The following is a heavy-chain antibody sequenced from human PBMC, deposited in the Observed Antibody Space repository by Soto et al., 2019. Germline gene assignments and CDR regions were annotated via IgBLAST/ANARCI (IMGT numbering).Heavy chain of an antibody. D-gene: IGHD2-15*01. CDR2: IIPILGLA. CDR1: GCTFSSYT. CDR3: ATGLKNIVVVEKNWFDP. V-gene: IGHV1-69*02. J-gene: IGHJ5*02. Sequence: SVKVSCKASGCTFSSYTISWVRQAPGQGLEWMGRIIPILGLANYAQKFQGRVTITADKSTSTAYMELSSLRSEDTAVYYCATGLKNIVVVEKNWFDPWGQGTLVIVSS.